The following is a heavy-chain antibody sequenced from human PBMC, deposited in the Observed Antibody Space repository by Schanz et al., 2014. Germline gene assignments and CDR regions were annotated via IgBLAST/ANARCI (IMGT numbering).Heavy chain of an antibody. J-gene: IGHJ3*01. D-gene: IGHD3-16*01. Sequence: HVQLVESGGGVVQPGTSLRLSCAASGFTFRGHAMHLVLQAPGQGLEKVAVTSTDGTKTYYAASVRGRFTISRDNSKNTVYLQMNSLRSEDTAVYYCTRDRGALINHNDALDLWGQGTMVSVSS. CDR2: TSTDGTKT. CDR1: GFTFRGHA. V-gene: IGHV3-30*04. CDR3: TRDRGALINHNDALDL.